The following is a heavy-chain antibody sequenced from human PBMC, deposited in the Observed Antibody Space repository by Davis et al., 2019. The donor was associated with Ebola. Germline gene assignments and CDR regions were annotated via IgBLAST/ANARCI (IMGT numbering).Heavy chain of an antibody. CDR1: GYRFTNYW. J-gene: IGHJ4*02. D-gene: IGHD2-15*01. Sequence: GKSLKISCKGSGYRFTNYWIGWVRQMPGKGLEWMGIIYPGDSDTRYSPSFQGQVTISADKSISTAYLQWSSLKASDTAMYYCARQSCSGGSCYSAQWGQGTLVTVSS. V-gene: IGHV5-51*01. CDR3: ARQSCSGGSCYSAQ. CDR2: IYPGDSDT.